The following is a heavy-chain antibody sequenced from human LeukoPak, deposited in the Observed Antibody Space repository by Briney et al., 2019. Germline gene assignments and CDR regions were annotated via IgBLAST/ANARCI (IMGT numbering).Heavy chain of an antibody. CDR2: INANTGGT. CDR1: GYTFTDNY. CDR3: ARDGDNSDKLLPDMGY. V-gene: IGHV1-2*02. J-gene: IGHJ4*02. Sequence: ASVKVSCKASGYTFTDNYMHWVRQAPGQGLEWMGWINANTGGTNYAQKFQDRVTMTSDTSISTAYMELSRLRSDDTAVYYCARDGDNSDKLLPDMGYWGQGTLVTVSS. D-gene: IGHD3-22*01.